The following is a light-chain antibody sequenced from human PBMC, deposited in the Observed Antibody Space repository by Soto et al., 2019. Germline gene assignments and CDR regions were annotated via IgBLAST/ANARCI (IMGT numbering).Light chain of an antibody. CDR1: SSNIGSNY. Sequence: QSVLTQPPSASGTPGQRVTISCSGSSSNIGSNYVSWFQHLPGTAPKVLIYRSHQRPSGVPDRFSGSKSGTSASLAISGLRSEDEADYYCVSWDDNLGGYVFGTGTKLTVL. J-gene: IGLJ1*01. CDR3: VSWDDNLGGYV. CDR2: RSH. V-gene: IGLV1-47*01.